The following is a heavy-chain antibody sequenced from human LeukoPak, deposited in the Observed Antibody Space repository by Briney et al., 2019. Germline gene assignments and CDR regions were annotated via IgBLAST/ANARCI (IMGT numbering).Heavy chain of an antibody. D-gene: IGHD6-19*01. CDR1: GFTVSSKY. CDR2: IYTGETT. CDR3: AKVGAVAAVEN. Sequence: GGSLRLSCAASGFTVSSKYMSWVRQAPGKGLEWVSVIYTGETTYSADSVKGRFTISRDNSKNTLYLQMDGLRVEDTAVYYCAKVGAVAAVENWGQGTLVTVSS. V-gene: IGHV3-66*01. J-gene: IGHJ4*02.